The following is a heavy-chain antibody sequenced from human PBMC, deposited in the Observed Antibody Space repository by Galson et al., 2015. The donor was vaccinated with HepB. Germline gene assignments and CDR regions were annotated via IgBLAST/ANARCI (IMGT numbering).Heavy chain of an antibody. V-gene: IGHV4-61*02. D-gene: IGHD3-3*01. Sequence: TLSLTCTVSGGSISSGSYYWSWIRQPAGKGLEWIGRIYTSGSTNYNPSLKSRVTMSVDTSKNQFSLKLSSVTAADTAVYYCARGRDDFWGYMDVWGKGTTVTVSS. CDR2: IYTSGST. CDR3: ARGRDDFWGYMDV. CDR1: GGSISSGSYY. J-gene: IGHJ6*03.